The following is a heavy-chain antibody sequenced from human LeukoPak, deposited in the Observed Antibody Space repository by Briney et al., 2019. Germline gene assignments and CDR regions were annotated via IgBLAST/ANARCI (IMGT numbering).Heavy chain of an antibody. D-gene: IGHD6-13*01. J-gene: IGHJ6*03. CDR3: ARQGAAGKYYYYYMDV. CDR2: IYPDDSET. CDR1: GYRFTTDY. V-gene: IGHV5-51*01. Sequence: GESLKISCKASGYRFTTDYIGWVRQMPGKGLEWMGIIYPDDSETNYSPSFQGQVSMSVDKSITTAYLEWSSLKASDTAIYYCARQGAAGKYYYYYMDVWGKGTTVTVSS.